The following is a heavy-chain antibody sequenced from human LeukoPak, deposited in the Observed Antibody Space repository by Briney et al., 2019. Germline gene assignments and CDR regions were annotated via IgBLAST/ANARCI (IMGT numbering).Heavy chain of an antibody. Sequence: ESSETLSLTCTVSGGSISSYYWNWIRQPPGKGLEWIGYIYYSGSTNYNPSLKSRVTISVDTSKNQFSLKLSSVTAADTAVYYCARVSYDFWSGYRFDYWGQGTLVTVSS. V-gene: IGHV4-59*01. CDR1: GGSISSYY. CDR2: IYYSGST. J-gene: IGHJ4*02. CDR3: ARVSYDFWSGYRFDY. D-gene: IGHD3-3*01.